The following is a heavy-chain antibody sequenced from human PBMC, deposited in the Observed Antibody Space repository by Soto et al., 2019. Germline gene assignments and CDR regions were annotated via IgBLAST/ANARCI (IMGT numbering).Heavy chain of an antibody. CDR2: IIPIFVTT. CDR3: ARSSTEYSSSYNWFDP. J-gene: IGHJ5*02. V-gene: IGHV1-69*12. CDR1: GGTFSSYA. D-gene: IGHD6-6*01. Sequence: QVQLVQSGAEVKKPGSSVKVSCKASGGTFSSYAISWVRQAPGQGLEWMGGIIPIFVTTNYAQKFQGRITITADESTSTAYMELNSLTSEDTAVYYCARSSTEYSSSYNWFDPWGQGTLVTVSS.